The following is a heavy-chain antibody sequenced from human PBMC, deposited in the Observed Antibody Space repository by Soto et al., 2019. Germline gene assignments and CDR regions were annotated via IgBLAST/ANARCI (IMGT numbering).Heavy chain of an antibody. V-gene: IGHV1-18*01. Sequence: ASVKVSCKASGYTFTSYGISWVRQAPGQGLEWMGWISAYNGNTNYAQKLQGRVTMTTDTSTSTAYMELRSLRSDDTAVYYCASDVLGYCSGGSCYSDYWGQGTLVTVS. CDR3: ASDVLGYCSGGSCYSDY. CDR2: ISAYNGNT. J-gene: IGHJ4*02. CDR1: GYTFTSYG. D-gene: IGHD2-15*01.